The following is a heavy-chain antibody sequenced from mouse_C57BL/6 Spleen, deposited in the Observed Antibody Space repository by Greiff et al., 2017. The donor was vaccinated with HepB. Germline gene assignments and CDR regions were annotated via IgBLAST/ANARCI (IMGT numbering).Heavy chain of an antibody. CDR1: GYTFTSYW. D-gene: IGHD2-3*01. Sequence: QVQLQQPGAELVKPGASVKMSCKASGYTFTSYWITWVKQRPGQGLEWIGDIYPGSGSTNYNEKFKSKATLTVDTSSSTAYMQLRSLTSEDSAVYYWARDMIYDGYYGAMDYWGQGTSGTVSS. CDR2: IYPGSGST. CDR3: ARDMIYDGYYGAMDY. V-gene: IGHV1-55*01. J-gene: IGHJ4*01.